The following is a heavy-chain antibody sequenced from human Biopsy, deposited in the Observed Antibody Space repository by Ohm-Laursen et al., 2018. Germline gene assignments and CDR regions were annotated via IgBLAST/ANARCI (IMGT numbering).Heavy chain of an antibody. CDR1: GGAFTNYA. V-gene: IGHV1-69*13. CDR3: VAYPSSGFFENNDDFAMDV. Sequence: SVKVSCKASGGAFTNYAINWVRQAPGHGLEWMGGIITVSETAGYAERFQGRVTITADVTTITAYMDLSGLRSEDTAVYYCVAYPSSGFFENNDDFAMDVWGQGTTVIVS. D-gene: IGHD6-19*01. CDR2: IITVSETA. J-gene: IGHJ6*02.